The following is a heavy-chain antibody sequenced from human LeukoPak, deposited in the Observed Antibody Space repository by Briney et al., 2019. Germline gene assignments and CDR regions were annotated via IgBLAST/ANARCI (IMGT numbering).Heavy chain of an antibody. V-gene: IGHV1-46*01. CDR2: INPSGGST. CDR1: GYTFTSYY. D-gene: IGHD3-22*01. Sequence: ASVKVSCKASGYTFTSYYMHWVRQAPGQGLEWMGIINPSGGSTSYAQKFQGRVTMTRDMSTSTVYMELSSLRSEDTAVYYCARDAGWRYYYDSSGYYDYWGQGTPVTVSS. J-gene: IGHJ4*02. CDR3: ARDAGWRYYYDSSGYYDY.